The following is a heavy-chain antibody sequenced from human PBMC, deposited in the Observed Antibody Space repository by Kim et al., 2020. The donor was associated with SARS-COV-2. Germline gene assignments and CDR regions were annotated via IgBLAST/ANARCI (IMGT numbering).Heavy chain of an antibody. CDR3: AKGSTVTTYFDY. V-gene: IGHV3-23*01. Sequence: YYADAVEGRFTISRDNSKNTLYLQMNSLRAEDTAVYYCAKGSTVTTYFDYWGQGTLVTVSS. J-gene: IGHJ4*02. D-gene: IGHD4-17*01.